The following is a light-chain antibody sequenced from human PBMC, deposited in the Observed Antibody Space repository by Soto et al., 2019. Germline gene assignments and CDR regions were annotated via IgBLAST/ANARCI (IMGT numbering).Light chain of an antibody. J-gene: IGKJ2*01. CDR1: QSVSNY. CDR2: GAS. CDR3: QRRREWPRT. V-gene: IGKV3-11*01. Sequence: EIVLTQSPATLSLSPGERATLSCRASQSVSNYLAWYQQKPGQAPRLLIYGASNRATGIPASFTGSGSGTDLTLTISSLEPEDVAVCYFQRRREWPRTFGQGTKLQMK.